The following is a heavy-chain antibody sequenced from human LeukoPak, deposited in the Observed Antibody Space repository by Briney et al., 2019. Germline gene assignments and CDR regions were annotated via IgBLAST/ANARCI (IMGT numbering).Heavy chain of an antibody. Sequence: PGGSLRLSCAASGFTFSSYWISWVRQAPGKGLEWVANIKQDGSEKYYVDSVKGRFTISRDNAKNSLYLQMNSLRAEDTAVHYCARGTSGSYFHWGQGTLVTVSS. CDR2: IKQDGSEK. J-gene: IGHJ4*02. D-gene: IGHD1-26*01. CDR3: ARGTSGSYFH. V-gene: IGHV3-7*01. CDR1: GFTFSSYW.